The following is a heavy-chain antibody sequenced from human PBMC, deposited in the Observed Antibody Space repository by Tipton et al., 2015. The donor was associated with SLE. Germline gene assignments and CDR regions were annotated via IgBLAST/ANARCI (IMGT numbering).Heavy chain of an antibody. D-gene: IGHD2-2*01. CDR2: IYYSGST. J-gene: IGHJ3*02. CDR1: GGSISSGSYF. Sequence: GLVKPSETLSLTCAVSGGSISSGSYFWGWIRQPPGKGLEWIGSIYYSGSTHYNPSLKSRVTISVDTSKNQFSLKLSSVTAADTAVYYCASSSSLDAFDIWGQGTMVTVSS. CDR3: ASSSSLDAFDI. V-gene: IGHV4-39*07.